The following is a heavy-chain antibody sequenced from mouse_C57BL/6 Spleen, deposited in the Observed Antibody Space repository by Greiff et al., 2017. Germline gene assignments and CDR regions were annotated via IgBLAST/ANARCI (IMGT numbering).Heavy chain of an antibody. D-gene: IGHD1-1*01. V-gene: IGHV1-15*01. Sequence: QVQLKQSGAELVRPGASVTLSCKASGYTFTDYDMHWVKQTPVHGLEWIGAIDPETGSIAYNQQFKGKVILTADKSSSTAYMELRSLTSEDSAVCDCTRKELSVVADWYFDVWGTGTTVTVSS. CDR1: GYTFTDYD. CDR3: TRKELSVVADWYFDV. J-gene: IGHJ1*03. CDR2: IDPETGSI.